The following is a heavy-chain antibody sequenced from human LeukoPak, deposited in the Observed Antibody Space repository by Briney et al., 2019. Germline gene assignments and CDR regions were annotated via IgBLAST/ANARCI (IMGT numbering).Heavy chain of an antibody. Sequence: GGSLRLSCAASGFTFSDYYMGWIRQAPGKGLEWVSYISSSGSTIYYADSVKGRFTISRDNAKNSLYLQMNSLRAEDTAVYYCARDPSLSSGVRGADTNWGQGTLVTVSS. D-gene: IGHD3-10*01. CDR2: ISSSGSTI. CDR3: ARDPSLSSGVRGADTN. J-gene: IGHJ4*02. V-gene: IGHV3-11*01. CDR1: GFTFSDYY.